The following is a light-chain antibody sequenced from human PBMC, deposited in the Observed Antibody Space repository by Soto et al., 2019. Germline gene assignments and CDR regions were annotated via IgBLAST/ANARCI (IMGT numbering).Light chain of an antibody. CDR3: QTWDTGARVV. Sequence: QPVLTQSPSASASLGASVKLTCTLSSGHSIYAIAWHQQQPEKGPRYLMKLSSDGSHSKGDGIPDRFSGSSSGAERYLTISSLQSEDEADYYCQTWDTGARVVFGGGTKLTVL. CDR2: LSSDGSH. J-gene: IGLJ2*01. V-gene: IGLV4-69*01. CDR1: SGHSIYA.